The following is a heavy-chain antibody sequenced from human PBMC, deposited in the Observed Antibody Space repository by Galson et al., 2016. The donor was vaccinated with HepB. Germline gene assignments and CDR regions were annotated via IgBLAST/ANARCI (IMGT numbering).Heavy chain of an antibody. CDR2: IYYSGST. D-gene: IGHD3-22*01. J-gene: IGHJ3*02. CDR3: AREVPYYYDSSGYYPNDAFDI. Sequence: TLSLTCTVSGGSISSGGYYWSWIRQHPGKGLEWIGYIYYSGSTYYNPPLKSRVTISIDTSTNQFSLKLSSVTAADTAVYYCAREVPYYYDSSGYYPNDAFDIWGQGTMVTVSS. V-gene: IGHV4-31*03. CDR1: GGSISSGGYY.